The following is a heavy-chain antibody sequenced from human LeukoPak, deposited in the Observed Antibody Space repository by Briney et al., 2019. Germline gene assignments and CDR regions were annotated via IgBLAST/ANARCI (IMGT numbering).Heavy chain of an antibody. J-gene: IGHJ5*02. CDR3: AQDLGPTWFDP. Sequence: GGSLRLSRAPSGFAFNSLAMSWVRQAPRRGLGWVSVISRGGDSIYYAGSVMGRFTTSRDNSKNALFLKMNNLRAEDTAVYYCAQDLGPTWFDPWGPGTLVTVSS. D-gene: IGHD7-27*01. CDR1: GFAFNSLA. V-gene: IGHV3-23*01. CDR2: ISRGGDSI.